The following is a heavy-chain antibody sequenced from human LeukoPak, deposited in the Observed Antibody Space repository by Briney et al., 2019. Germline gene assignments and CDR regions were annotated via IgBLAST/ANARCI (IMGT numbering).Heavy chain of an antibody. CDR2: ISSSSSYI. CDR1: GFTFSSYS. J-gene: IGHJ4*02. Sequence: GGSLRLSCAASGFTFSSYSMSWVRQAPGKGLEWVSSISSSSSYIYYADSVKGRFTISRDNAKNSLYLQMNSLRAEDTAVYYCARDMGIAAAGTWYYDSSGYYKSQIDYWGQGTLVTVSS. D-gene: IGHD3-22*01. V-gene: IGHV3-21*01. CDR3: ARDMGIAAAGTWYYDSSGYYKSQIDY.